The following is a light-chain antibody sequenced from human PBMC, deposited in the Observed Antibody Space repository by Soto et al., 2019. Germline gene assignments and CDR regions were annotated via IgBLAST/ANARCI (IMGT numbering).Light chain of an antibody. J-gene: IGKJ5*01. CDR1: QSVSSSS. CDR2: GTS. Sequence: ETVLTQSPGTLSLSPGERATLSCRASQSVSSSSLAWYQQRPGQAPRLFIYGTSSRATGIPDRFSGSGSGTDFTLTISRLEPEDFAVYFCQRYGSSPLITFGQGTRLEI. V-gene: IGKV3-20*01. CDR3: QRYGSSPLIT.